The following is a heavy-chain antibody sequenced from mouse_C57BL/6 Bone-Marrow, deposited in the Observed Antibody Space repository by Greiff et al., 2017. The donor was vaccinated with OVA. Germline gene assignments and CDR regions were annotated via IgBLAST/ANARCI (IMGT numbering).Heavy chain of an antibody. CDR1: GFTFSSYG. D-gene: IGHD2-2*01. V-gene: IGHV5-6*01. CDR3: ARHGGGLPWYFDV. J-gene: IGHJ1*03. Sequence: EVKLMESGGDLVKPGGSLKLSCAASGFTFSSYGMSWVRQTPDKRLEWVATISSGGSYTYYPASVKGRFTISRDNAKNTLYLQMSSLKSEDTAMYYCARHGGGLPWYFDVWGTGTTVTVSS. CDR2: ISSGGSYT.